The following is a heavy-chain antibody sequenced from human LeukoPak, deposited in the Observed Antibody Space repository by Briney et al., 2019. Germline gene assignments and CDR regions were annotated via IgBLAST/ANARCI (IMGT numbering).Heavy chain of an antibody. CDR3: ARVGGYDYVWGSQLYWYFDL. Sequence: SETLSLTCTVSGGSISSGCYYRSWIRQPAGKGLEWIGRIYTSGSTYYNPSLKSRVTISVDTSKNQFSLKLSSVTAADTAVYYCARVGGYDYVWGSQLYWYFDLWGRGTLVTVSS. J-gene: IGHJ2*01. D-gene: IGHD3-16*01. V-gene: IGHV4-61*02. CDR2: IYTSGST. CDR1: GGSISSGCYY.